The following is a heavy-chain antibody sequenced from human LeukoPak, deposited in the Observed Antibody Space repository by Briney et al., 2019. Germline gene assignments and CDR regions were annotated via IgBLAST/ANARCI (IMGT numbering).Heavy chain of an antibody. V-gene: IGHV4-39*02. CDR2: IYYSAST. CDR3: ARDMAVAVAGNY. J-gene: IGHJ4*02. Sequence: SETLSLTCFVSGGSIISDYYYWGWVRQPPGKGLEWIGTIYYSASTFYNPSLKSRVTLSVDTSKNHFSLKLSSVTAADTAVYYCARDMAVAVAGNYWGQGTLVTVSS. CDR1: GGSIISDYYY. D-gene: IGHD6-19*01.